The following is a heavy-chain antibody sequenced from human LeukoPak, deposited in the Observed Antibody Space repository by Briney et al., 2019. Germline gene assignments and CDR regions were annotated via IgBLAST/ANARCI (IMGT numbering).Heavy chain of an antibody. Sequence: GGSLRLSCSASGFTFKSYAMHWVRQAPGKGLEYVSSINTNGANTYYADSVKGRFTISRDNSKNTLYLQMNTLRAEDTAIYYCAKDQMTYSYGSGSLDYWGQGTLVTVSS. D-gene: IGHD3-10*01. J-gene: IGHJ4*02. CDR2: INTNGANT. V-gene: IGHV3-64*04. CDR3: AKDQMTYSYGSGSLDY. CDR1: GFTFKSYA.